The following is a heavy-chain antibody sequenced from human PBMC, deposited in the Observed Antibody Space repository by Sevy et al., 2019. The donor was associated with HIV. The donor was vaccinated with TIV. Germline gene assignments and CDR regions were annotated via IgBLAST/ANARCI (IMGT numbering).Heavy chain of an antibody. D-gene: IGHD4-17*01. J-gene: IGHJ4*02. CDR1: GFPFSSYE. CDR3: ARDLPPSATTVAHFDY. V-gene: IGHV3-48*03. CDR2: ISITGNTI. Sequence: GGSLRLSCAASGFPFSSYEMNWVRQAPGRGLEWISYISITGNTISYSDSVRGRFTVSRDNAKNSLFLHMNSLRAEDTATYYCARDLPPSATTVAHFDYWGRGTLVTVSS.